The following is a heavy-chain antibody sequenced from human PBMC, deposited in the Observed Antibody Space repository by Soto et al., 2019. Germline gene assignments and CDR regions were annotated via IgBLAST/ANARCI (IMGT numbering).Heavy chain of an antibody. J-gene: IGHJ6*02. D-gene: IGHD3-3*01. CDR1: GFTFSSYA. V-gene: IGHV3-23*01. CDR3: EKDQGYDFWSGYSYGMDV. CDR2: ISGSGGST. Sequence: EVQLLESGGGLVQPGGSLRLSCAASGFTFSSYAMSWVRQAPGKGLEWVAAISGSGGSTYYADSVKGRFTISRDNSKNTLYLQMNSLRAEDTAVYYCEKDQGYDFWSGYSYGMDVWGQGTTVTVSS.